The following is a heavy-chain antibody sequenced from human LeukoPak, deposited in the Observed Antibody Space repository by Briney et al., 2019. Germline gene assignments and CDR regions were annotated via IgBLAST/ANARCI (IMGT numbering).Heavy chain of an antibody. V-gene: IGHV3-7*03. CDR1: GFTFSSYW. J-gene: IGHJ3*02. CDR3: AKDIMGGDYFYDAFDI. Sequence: GGSLRLSCAASGFTFSSYWMSWVRQAPGKGLEWVANIKQDGSEKYYVDSVKGRFTISRDNAKNSLYLQMNSLRAEDTALYYCAKDIMGGDYFYDAFDIWGQGTMVTVSS. CDR2: IKQDGSEK. D-gene: IGHD4-17*01.